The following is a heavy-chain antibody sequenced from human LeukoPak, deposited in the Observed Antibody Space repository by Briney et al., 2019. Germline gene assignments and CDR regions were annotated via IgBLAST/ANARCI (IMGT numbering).Heavy chain of an antibody. CDR1: GYTFTGYY. J-gene: IGHJ6*02. V-gene: IGHV1-2*06. CDR3: ATHPRGSGWYYGMDV. Sequence: ASVKVSCKASGYTFTGYYMHWVRQAPGQGLEWMGRINPNSGGTNYAQKFQGGVTMTRDTSISTAYMELSRLRSDDTAVYYCATHPRGSGWYYGMDVWGQGTTVTVSS. D-gene: IGHD6-19*01. CDR2: INPNSGGT.